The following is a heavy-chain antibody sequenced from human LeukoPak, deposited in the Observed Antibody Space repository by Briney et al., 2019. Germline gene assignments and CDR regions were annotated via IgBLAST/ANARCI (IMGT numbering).Heavy chain of an antibody. CDR3: ARAAIAAAGTIRYFDY. J-gene: IGHJ4*02. CDR2: TNPSGGST. D-gene: IGHD6-13*01. V-gene: IGHV1-46*01. Sequence: ASVKVSCKASGYTFTGYYLHWVRQAPGPGLEWMGITNPSGGSTSYAQKFQGRVTMTRDTSTSTVYMELSSLRSEDSAVYYCARAAIAAAGTIRYFDYWGQGTLVTVSS. CDR1: GYTFTGYY.